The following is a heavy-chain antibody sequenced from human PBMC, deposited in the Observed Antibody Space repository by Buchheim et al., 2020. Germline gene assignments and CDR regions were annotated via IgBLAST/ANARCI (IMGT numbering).Heavy chain of an antibody. CDR3: VREDDSSGSFDY. V-gene: IGHV4-31*11. J-gene: IGHJ4*02. CDR2: IYYSGST. D-gene: IGHD3-22*01. CDR1: GGSIISGANY. Sequence: QVQLQESGPGLVKPSQTLSLTCAVSGGSIISGANYWSWIRQHPGKGLEWIGYIYYSGSTFFNPSLKSRVIMSIDISKNQFSLNLRSVTAADTVVYYCVREDDSSGSFDYWGQGTL.